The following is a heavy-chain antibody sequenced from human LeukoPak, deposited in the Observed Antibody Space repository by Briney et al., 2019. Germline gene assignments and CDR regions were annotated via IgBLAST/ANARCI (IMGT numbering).Heavy chain of an antibody. D-gene: IGHD3-10*01. CDR2: INHSGST. CDR1: GGSFSGYY. Sequence: KPSETLSLTCAVYGGSFSGYYWSWIRQPPGKGLEWIGEINHSGSTNYNPSLKSRVTISVDTSKNQFSLKLSSVTAADTAVYYCARGRITMVRGVSRICGTDVWGKGTTVTVSS. J-gene: IGHJ6*04. V-gene: IGHV4-34*01. CDR3: ARGRITMVRGVSRICGTDV.